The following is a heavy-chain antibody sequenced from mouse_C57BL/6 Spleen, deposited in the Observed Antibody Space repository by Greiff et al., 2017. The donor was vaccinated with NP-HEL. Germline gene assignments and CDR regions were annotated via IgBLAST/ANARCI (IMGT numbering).Heavy chain of an antibody. CDR2: INPNNGGT. J-gene: IGHJ2*01. CDR3: ARLYENFDD. D-gene: IGHD2-3*01. V-gene: IGHV1-26*01. CDR1: GYTFTDYY. Sequence: EVQLQQSGPELVKPGASVKISCKASGYTFTDYYMNWVKQSHGKSLEWIGDINPNNGGTSYNQKFKGKATLTVDKSSSTAYMELRSLTSEDSAVYYCARLYENFDDWGQGTTLTVSS.